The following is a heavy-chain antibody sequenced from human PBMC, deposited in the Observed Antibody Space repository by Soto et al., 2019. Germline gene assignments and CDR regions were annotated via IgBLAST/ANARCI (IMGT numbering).Heavy chain of an antibody. CDR3: ASGPTTVTNFDY. CDR2: IYYSGST. Sequence: SETLSLTCTVSGGSISSSSYYWGWIRQPPGKGLEWIGSIYYSGSTYYNPSLKSRVTISVDTSKNQFSLKLSSVTAADTAVYYCASGPTTVTNFDYWGQGTLVTVSS. CDR1: GGSISSSSYY. D-gene: IGHD4-4*01. V-gene: IGHV4-39*01. J-gene: IGHJ4*02.